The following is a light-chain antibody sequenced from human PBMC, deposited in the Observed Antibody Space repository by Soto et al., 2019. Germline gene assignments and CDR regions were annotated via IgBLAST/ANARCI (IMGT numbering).Light chain of an antibody. CDR1: QGISSA. CDR3: QQFNNYPRT. CDR2: DAS. Sequence: IQMTQSPSTLSASVGDRVTITCRASQGISSALAWYRQKPGKAPKLLIYDASSLESGVPSRFSGSGSGTDFTLTISSLQPEDFATYYCQQFNNYPRTFGQGTKVDI. V-gene: IGKV1D-13*01. J-gene: IGKJ1*01.